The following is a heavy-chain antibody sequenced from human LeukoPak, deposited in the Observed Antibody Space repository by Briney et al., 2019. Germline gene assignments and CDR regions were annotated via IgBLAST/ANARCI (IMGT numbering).Heavy chain of an antibody. D-gene: IGHD1-26*01. CDR1: GYTFTDNY. CDR2: INPYSGDT. CDR3: ARGIVHSGSYHYYYYYMDV. Sequence: ASVKVSCKASGYTFTDNYMHWVRQAPGQGLEWMGWINPYSGDTNYAQKFQGRVTMTRDTSISKAYMELSRLRSEDTAVYYCARGIVHSGSYHYYYYYMDVWGKGTTVTVSS. J-gene: IGHJ6*03. V-gene: IGHV1-2*02.